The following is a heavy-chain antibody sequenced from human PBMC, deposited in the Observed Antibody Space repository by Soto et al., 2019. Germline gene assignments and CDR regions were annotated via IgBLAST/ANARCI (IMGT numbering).Heavy chain of an antibody. CDR2: INHSGST. J-gene: IGHJ4*02. CDR3: ARGQILVGDLVCSSTSCSDHIDY. V-gene: IGHV4-34*01. CDR1: GGSFSGYY. D-gene: IGHD2-2*01. Sequence: SETLSLTCAVYGGSFSGYYWSWIRQPPGKGLEWIGEINHSGSTNYNPSLKSRVTISVDTSKNQFSLKLSSVTAADTAVYYCARGQILVGDLVCSSTSCSDHIDYWGQGTLVTVSS.